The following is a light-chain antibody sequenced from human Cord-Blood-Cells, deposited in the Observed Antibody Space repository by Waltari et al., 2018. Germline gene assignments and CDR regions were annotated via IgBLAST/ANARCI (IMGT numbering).Light chain of an antibody. Sequence: QSTLTQPSSVSGSPGQSITISCTGTSSHVGGYNYVSWYPKHPGKAPKPMIYEVSNRPSGVSNRFSGYKSGNTASLTIAGLQAEDEADYYCRSYTSSSTYVVFGGGTKLTVL. J-gene: IGLJ2*01. CDR2: EVS. V-gene: IGLV2-14*01. CDR1: SSHVGGYNY. CDR3: RSYTSSSTYVV.